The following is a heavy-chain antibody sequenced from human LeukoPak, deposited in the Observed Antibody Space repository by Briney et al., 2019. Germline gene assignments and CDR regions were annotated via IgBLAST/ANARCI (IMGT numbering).Heavy chain of an antibody. V-gene: IGHV4-59*01. CDR2: IYYSGST. J-gene: IGHJ5*02. CDR1: GGSFSGYY. Sequence: KPSETLSLTCAVYGGSFSGYYWSWIRQPPGKGLEWIGYIYYSGSTNYNPSLKSRVTISVDTSKNQFSLKLSSVTAADTAVYYCARIETGGWFDPWGQGTLVTVSS. CDR3: ARIETGGWFDP. D-gene: IGHD7-27*01.